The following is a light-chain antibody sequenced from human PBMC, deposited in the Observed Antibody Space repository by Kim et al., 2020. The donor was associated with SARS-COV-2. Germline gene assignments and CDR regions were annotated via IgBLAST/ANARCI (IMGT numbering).Light chain of an antibody. J-gene: IGLJ1*01. CDR2: GDR. CDR3: QSYDKTLSASV. V-gene: IGLV1-40*01. CDR1: RSNIGAGYD. Sequence: GVNSSCTGSRSNIGAGYDVHWYQHFPGTAPRLLIFGDRNRPSGIPDRFSGSQSGTSASLAITGLQAEDDADYYCQSYDKTLSASVFGSGTNVTVL.